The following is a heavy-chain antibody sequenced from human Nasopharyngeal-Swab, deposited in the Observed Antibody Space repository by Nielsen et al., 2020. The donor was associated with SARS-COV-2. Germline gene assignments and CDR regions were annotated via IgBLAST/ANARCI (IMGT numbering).Heavy chain of an antibody. J-gene: IGHJ4*02. Sequence: GGSLRLSCAASEFTFSSYSMNWVRQAPGKGLEWVSSISSSSSYIYYADSVKGRFTISRDNAKNSLYLQMNSLRAEDTAVYYCAREDWDADYYGSGSFDYWGQGTLVTVSS. CDR2: ISSSSSYI. CDR3: AREDWDADYYGSGSFDY. V-gene: IGHV3-21*01. D-gene: IGHD3-10*01. CDR1: EFTFSSYS.